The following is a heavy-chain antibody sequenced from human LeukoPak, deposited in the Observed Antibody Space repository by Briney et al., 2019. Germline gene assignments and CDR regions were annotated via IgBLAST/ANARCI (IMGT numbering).Heavy chain of an antibody. CDR1: GYTFTSYA. CDR3: ARDLCSGGSCYFWFDP. CDR2: INTNTGNP. D-gene: IGHD2-15*01. V-gene: IGHV7-4-1*02. J-gene: IGHJ5*02. Sequence: GASVKVSCKASGYTFTSYAMNWVRQAPGQGLEWMGWINTNTGNPTYAQGFTGRFVFSLDTSVSTAYLQISSLKAEDTAVYYCARDLCSGGSCYFWFDPWGQGTLVTVSS.